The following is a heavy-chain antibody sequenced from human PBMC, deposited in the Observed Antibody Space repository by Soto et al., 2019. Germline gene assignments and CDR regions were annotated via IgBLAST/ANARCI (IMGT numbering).Heavy chain of an antibody. CDR2: IWFDGSNK. CDR3: EREVAVAAAGGYFDL. V-gene: IGHV3-33*01. D-gene: IGHD6-19*01. Sequence: QMQLVESGGGVVQPGRSLRLSCAASGFTFSSTGMHWVRQAPGKGLEWVAVIWFDGSNKHYADSVKGRFTISRDNSKNTLYLQMNSLRAEDTDVYYCEREVAVAAAGGYFDLWGRGTLVTVSS. J-gene: IGHJ2*01. CDR1: GFTFSSTG.